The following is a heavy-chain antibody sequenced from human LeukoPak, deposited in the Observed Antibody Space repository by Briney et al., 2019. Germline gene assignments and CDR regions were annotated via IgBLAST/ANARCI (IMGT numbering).Heavy chain of an antibody. Sequence: ASVKVSCKASGGTFSSYAISWVRQAPGQGLEWMGGIIPIFGTANYAQKFQGRVTITADESTSTAYMELSSLRSEDTAVYYCAMSSKEWPQPDYWGQGTLVTVSS. D-gene: IGHD3-3*01. CDR1: GGTFSSYA. V-gene: IGHV1-69*13. CDR2: IIPIFGTA. CDR3: AMSSKEWPQPDY. J-gene: IGHJ4*02.